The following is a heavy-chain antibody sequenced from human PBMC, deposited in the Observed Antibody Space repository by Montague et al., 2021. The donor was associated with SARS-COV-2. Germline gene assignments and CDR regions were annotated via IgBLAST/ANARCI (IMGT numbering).Heavy chain of an antibody. V-gene: IGHV4-59*01. CDR2: ISHSGTT. CDR1: GGSISNYF. Sequence: SETLSLTCTVSGGSISNYFWNWVRQAPGKGLEWIAYISHSGTTNYNPSLRRRVTISIDRSNNQFSLKLNSVTAADTAVYYCARDVRSWDYGMDVWGQGTQVTVSS. D-gene: IGHD2/OR15-2a*01. CDR3: ARDVRSWDYGMDV. J-gene: IGHJ6*02.